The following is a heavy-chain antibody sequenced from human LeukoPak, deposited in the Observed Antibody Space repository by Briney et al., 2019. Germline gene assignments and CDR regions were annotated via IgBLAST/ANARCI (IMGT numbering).Heavy chain of an antibody. Sequence: GGSLRLSCAASGFTFSSYAMHWVRQAPGKGLEWVAVISYDGSDKYYADSVKGRFTISRDNSKNTLYLQMNSLRAEDTAVYYCARDAGLHNWFDPWGQGTLVTVSS. CDR3: ARDAGLHNWFDP. CDR1: GFTFSSYA. J-gene: IGHJ5*02. CDR2: ISYDGSDK. D-gene: IGHD3/OR15-3a*01. V-gene: IGHV3-30*04.